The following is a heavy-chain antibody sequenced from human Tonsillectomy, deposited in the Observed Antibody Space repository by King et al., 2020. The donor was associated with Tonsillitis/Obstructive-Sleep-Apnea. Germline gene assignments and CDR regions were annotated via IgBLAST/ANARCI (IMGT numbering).Heavy chain of an antibody. V-gene: IGHV1-3*01. D-gene: IGHD3-3*01. CDR3: ARGEYDDYFDY. J-gene: IGHJ4*02. Sequence: QLVQSGAEVKKPGASVQVSCKASGYIFTDYAINWGRQAPGQSLEWMGWINAGKVNTKYSQKFQDRVTITRDTSASTAYMELSSLTSEDTSMYYCARGEYDDYFDYWGQGTLVTVSS. CDR2: INAGKVNT. CDR1: GYIFTDYA.